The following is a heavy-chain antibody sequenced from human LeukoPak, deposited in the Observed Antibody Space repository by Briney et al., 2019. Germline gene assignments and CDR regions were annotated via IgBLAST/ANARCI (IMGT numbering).Heavy chain of an antibody. D-gene: IGHD3-22*01. Sequence: SVKVSCKASGGTFSSYAISWVRQAPGQGLEWMGGIIPIFGTANYAQKFQGRVTITADKSTSTAYMELSSLRSEDTAVYYCARSSRFYYDSSGYYSLDFYYFDYWGQGTLVTVSS. CDR3: ARSSRFYYDSSGYYSLDFYYFDY. V-gene: IGHV1-69*06. CDR2: IIPIFGTA. CDR1: GGTFSSYA. J-gene: IGHJ4*02.